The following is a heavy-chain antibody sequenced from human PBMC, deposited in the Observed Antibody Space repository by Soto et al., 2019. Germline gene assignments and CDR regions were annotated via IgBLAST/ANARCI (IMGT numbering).Heavy chain of an antibody. D-gene: IGHD3-22*01. CDR3: ARDGHDSSGYPWFDP. J-gene: IGHJ5*02. Sequence: GASVNGACKASGYTFTGDYMHWVRQANGQGLEWMGIINPSGGSTSYAQKFQGRVTMTRDTTTSTVYMELSSLRSEDTAVYYCARDGHDSSGYPWFDPWGQGTLVTVSS. V-gene: IGHV1-46*01. CDR2: INPSGGST. CDR1: GYTFTGDY.